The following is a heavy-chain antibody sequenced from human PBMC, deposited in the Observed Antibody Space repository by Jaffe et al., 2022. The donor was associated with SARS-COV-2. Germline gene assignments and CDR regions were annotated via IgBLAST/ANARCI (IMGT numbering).Heavy chain of an antibody. V-gene: IGHV2-26*01. CDR3: ARSYDYIWGSYRYMTFDP. CDR1: GFSLSNVKMG. Sequence: QVTLKESGPVLVRPTETLTLTCTVSGFSLSNVKMGVSWIRQPPGRALEWLAHIFSNDEKSYSTSLKSRLTISKDISKSQVVLTMTNMDPVDTATYYCARSYDYIWGSYRYMTFDPWGQGTLVTVSS. D-gene: IGHD3-16*02. CDR2: IFSNDEK. J-gene: IGHJ5*02.